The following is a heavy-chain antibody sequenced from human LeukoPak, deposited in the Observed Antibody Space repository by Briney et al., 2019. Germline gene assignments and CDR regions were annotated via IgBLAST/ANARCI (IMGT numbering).Heavy chain of an antibody. CDR3: ARDTAPYSSSSGSAY. V-gene: IGHV1-18*01. CDR1: GYTFTSNG. J-gene: IGHJ4*02. D-gene: IGHD6-6*01. CDR2: ISAYNGTT. Sequence: ASVKVSCKASGYTFTSNGISWVRLAPGQGLEWMGWISAYNGTTTYAQMLQGRVTMTTDTSTSTAYMELRSLRSDDTAVYYGARDTAPYSSSSGSAYWGQGTLVTVSS.